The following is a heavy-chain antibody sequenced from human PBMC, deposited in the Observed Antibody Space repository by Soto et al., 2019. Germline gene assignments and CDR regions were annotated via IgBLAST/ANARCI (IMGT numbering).Heavy chain of an antibody. Sequence: QVHLQESGPGLVNPSETLSLTCTVSGGSISSYYWSWIRQPPGKGLEWIGYIYYSGSTNYNPSLKSRVTISVDTSKSQFSLKLRSVTAADTAVYYCARDLGTGDIGGWGQGTLVTVSS. V-gene: IGHV4-59*01. CDR3: ARDLGTGDIGG. D-gene: IGHD7-27*01. CDR2: IYYSGST. J-gene: IGHJ4*02. CDR1: GGSISSYY.